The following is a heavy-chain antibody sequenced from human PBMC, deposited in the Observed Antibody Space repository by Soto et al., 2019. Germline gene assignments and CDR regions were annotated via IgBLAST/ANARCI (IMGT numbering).Heavy chain of an antibody. V-gene: IGHV3-64D*06. CDR1: GFTFSDYG. D-gene: IGHD6-19*01. J-gene: IGHJ4*02. Sequence: GGSLRLSCAASGFTFSDYGMHWVRQAPGKGLEFVSAIISNGGTTYYADSVRGRFTISRDNSKNTLYLQMSSLRADDTAVYYCVKDRSLAVAVLYYFDYWGQGTLVTVSS. CDR2: IISNGGTT. CDR3: VKDRSLAVAVLYYFDY.